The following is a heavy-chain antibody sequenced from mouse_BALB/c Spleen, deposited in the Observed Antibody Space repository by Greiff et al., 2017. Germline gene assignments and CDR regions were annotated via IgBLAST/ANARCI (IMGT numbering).Heavy chain of an antibody. Sequence: EVMLVESGGGLVKPGGSLKLSCAASGFTFSSYAMSWVRQTPEKRLEWVATISSGGSYTYYPDSVKGRFTISRDNAKNTLYLQMSSLRSEDTAMYYCAKSPEVHYFDYWGQGTTLTVSS. J-gene: IGHJ2*01. CDR1: GFTFSSYA. CDR2: ISSGGSYT. V-gene: IGHV5-9-1*01. CDR3: AKSPEVHYFDY.